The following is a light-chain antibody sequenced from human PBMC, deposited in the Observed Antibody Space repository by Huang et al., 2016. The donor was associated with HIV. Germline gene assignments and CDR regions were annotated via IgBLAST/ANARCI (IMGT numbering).Light chain of an antibody. CDR3: LQYNSWPPVT. Sequence: EIVMTQSPATLSVSPGERATLSCRASQSVSSNLAWYQQKPGQAPRLLIYGASPRATGIPARFSGSGSGTDFTLTISSLQSEDFAVYYCLQYNSWPPVTFGQGTRLEIK. CDR1: QSVSSN. J-gene: IGKJ5*01. CDR2: GAS. V-gene: IGKV3D-15*01.